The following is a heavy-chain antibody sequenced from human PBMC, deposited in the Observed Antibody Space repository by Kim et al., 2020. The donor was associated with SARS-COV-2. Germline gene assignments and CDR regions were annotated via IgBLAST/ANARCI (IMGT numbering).Heavy chain of an antibody. J-gene: IGHJ4*02. D-gene: IGHD1-26*01. V-gene: IGHV1-2*02. CDR2: INPNSGGT. CDR3: ARDRVGAGATEIDY. Sequence: ASVKVSCKASGYTFTGYYMHWVRQAPGQGLEWMGWINPNSGGTNYAQKFQGRVTMTRDTSISTAYMELSRLRSDDTAVYYCARDRVGAGATEIDYWGQGTLVTVSS. CDR1: GYTFTGYY.